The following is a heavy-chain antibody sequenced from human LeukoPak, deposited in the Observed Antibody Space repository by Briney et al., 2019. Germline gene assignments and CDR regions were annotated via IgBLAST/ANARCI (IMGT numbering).Heavy chain of an antibody. CDR2: INHSGST. V-gene: IGHV4-34*01. J-gene: IGHJ4*02. D-gene: IGHD3-3*01. CDR1: GGSVSSPDSY. CDR3: ARVSRLRFFNY. Sequence: SETLSLTCTVSGGSVSSPDSYWSWIRQPPGKGLEWIGEINHSGSTNYNPSLKSRVTISVDTSKNQFSLKLSSVTAADTAVYYCARVSRLRFFNYWGQGTLVTVSS.